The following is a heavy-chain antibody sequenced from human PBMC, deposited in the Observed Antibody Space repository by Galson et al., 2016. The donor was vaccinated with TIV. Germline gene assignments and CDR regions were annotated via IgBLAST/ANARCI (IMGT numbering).Heavy chain of an antibody. CDR1: GGSISSGDYY. CDR3: ARFVDSSGCFDS. V-gene: IGHV4-30-4*08. D-gene: IGHD3-22*01. CDR2: IYYSGST. Sequence: TLSLTCTVSGGSISSGDYYWHWIRQSPGKGLEWIGYIYYSGSTYYNPSLKSRVTIAVDTPKKQFSLKLTSLSATDRAVYYCARFVDSSGCFDSWGQGILVTVSS. J-gene: IGHJ4*02.